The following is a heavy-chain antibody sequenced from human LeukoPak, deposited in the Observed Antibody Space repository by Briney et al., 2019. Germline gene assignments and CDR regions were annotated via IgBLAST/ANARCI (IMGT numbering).Heavy chain of an antibody. J-gene: IGHJ4*02. CDR2: INPNSGGT. V-gene: IGHV1-2*06. CDR3: ARGIQPDYFDY. CDR1: GYTFTCYN. Sequence: ASVKVSCKASGYTFTCYNMHWVRPAPGQGLEWMGRINPNSGGTNYAQKFQGRVTMTRDTSISTAYMELSRLRSDDTAVYYCARGIQPDYFDYWGQGTLVTVSS. D-gene: IGHD5-18*01.